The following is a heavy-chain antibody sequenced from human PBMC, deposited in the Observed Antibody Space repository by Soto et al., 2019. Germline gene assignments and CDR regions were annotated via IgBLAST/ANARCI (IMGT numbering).Heavy chain of an antibody. CDR2: IYYSGST. CDR3: ARHPDREADQIDY. J-gene: IGHJ4*02. Sequence: SETPSLTCTVSGGSISSYYWSWIRQPPGKGLEWIGYIYYSGSTNYNPSLKSRVTISVDTSKNQFSLKLSSVTAADTAVYYCARHPDREADQIDYWGQGTLVTVSS. D-gene: IGHD1-26*01. CDR1: GGSISSYY. V-gene: IGHV4-59*08.